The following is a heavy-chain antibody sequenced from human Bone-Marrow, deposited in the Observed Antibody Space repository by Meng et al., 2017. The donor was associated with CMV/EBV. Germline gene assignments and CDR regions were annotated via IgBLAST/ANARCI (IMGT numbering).Heavy chain of an antibody. D-gene: IGHD2-2*01. CDR3: ARGRPHCSSTSCYYNWFDP. V-gene: IGHV1-8*03. CDR1: FPRYS. J-gene: IGHJ5*02. CDR2: MNPNSGNT. Sequence: FPRYSIHWVRQATRQVLEWMGWMNPNSGNTGYAQKFQGRVTITRNTSISTAYMELSSLRSEDTAVYYCARGRPHCSSTSCYYNWFDPWGQGTLVTVSS.